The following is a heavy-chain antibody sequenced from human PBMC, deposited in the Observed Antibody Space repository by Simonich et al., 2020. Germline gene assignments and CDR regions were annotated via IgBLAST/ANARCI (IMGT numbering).Heavy chain of an antibody. V-gene: IGHV1-69-2*01. D-gene: IGHD6-6*01. Sequence: EVQLVQSGAEVKKPGATVKISCKVSGYTFTDSYMHWVQQAPGKGLELMGLDDPEEGEKIYAEKVQGRVTITADTSTDTAYMELSSLRSEDTAVYYCATGFEYSSSSWAFDIWGQGTMVTVSS. CDR2: DDPEEGEK. J-gene: IGHJ3*02. CDR1: GYTFTDSY. CDR3: ATGFEYSSSSWAFDI.